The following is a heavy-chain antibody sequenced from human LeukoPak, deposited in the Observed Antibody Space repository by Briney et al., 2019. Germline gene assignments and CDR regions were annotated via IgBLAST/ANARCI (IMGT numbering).Heavy chain of an antibody. Sequence: GGSLRLSCAASGFTLSSYSMNWVRQAPGKGLEWVSYISPSSSIIQYADSVKGRFTISRDNAKNSLYPQMNSLRDEDTAVYYCARDYDYAFDYWGQGTLVTVSS. D-gene: IGHD5-12*01. J-gene: IGHJ4*02. CDR2: ISPSSSII. V-gene: IGHV3-48*02. CDR3: ARDYDYAFDY. CDR1: GFTLSSYS.